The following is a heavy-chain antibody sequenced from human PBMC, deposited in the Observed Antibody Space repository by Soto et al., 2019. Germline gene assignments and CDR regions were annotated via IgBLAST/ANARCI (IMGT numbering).Heavy chain of an antibody. J-gene: IGHJ6*02. D-gene: IGHD2-2*01. CDR1: GFTFSSYA. V-gene: IGHV3-23*01. Sequence: LRLSCAASGFTFSSYAMSWVRQAPGKGLEWVSAISGSGGSTYYADSVKGRFTISRDNSKNTLYLQMNSLRAEDTAVYYCAKALTVVPAAIDYYYYYGMDVWGQGTTVTVSS. CDR3: AKALTVVPAAIDYYYYYGMDV. CDR2: ISGSGGST.